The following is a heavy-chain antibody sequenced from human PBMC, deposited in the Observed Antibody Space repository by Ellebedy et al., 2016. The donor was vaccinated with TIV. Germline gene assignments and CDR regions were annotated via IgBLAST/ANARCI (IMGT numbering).Heavy chain of an antibody. D-gene: IGHD2-15*01. J-gene: IGHJ4*02. Sequence: GESLKISXAASGFTFSSFWIHWVRQAPGKGLVWVLSINTDGSRTNYADSVKGRFTISRDNAKNTVSLQMNSLRAEDTAVYYCARSPGGGTDDYWGQGTLVTVSS. V-gene: IGHV3-74*01. CDR3: ARSPGGGTDDY. CDR2: INTDGSRT. CDR1: GFTFSSFW.